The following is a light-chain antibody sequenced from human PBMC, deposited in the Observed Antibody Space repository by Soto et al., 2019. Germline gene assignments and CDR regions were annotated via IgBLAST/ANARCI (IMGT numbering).Light chain of an antibody. V-gene: IGKV1-16*01. J-gene: IGKJ1*01. CDR3: QQYNSYSRT. CDR1: QDISDS. CDR2: DAS. Sequence: EIQMTQSPASLSASAGDRVTLTCRASQDISDSLAWYQQIPGKAPNLLIYDASTLPSGVPSRFSGGGSGTDFTLTISSLQPEDFATYYCQQYNSYSRTFAQGTKV.